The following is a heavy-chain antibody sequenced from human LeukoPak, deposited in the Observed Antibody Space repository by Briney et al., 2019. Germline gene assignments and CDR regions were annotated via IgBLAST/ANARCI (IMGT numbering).Heavy chain of an antibody. D-gene: IGHD2-15*01. CDR3: ARGPGYCSGGSCYSSSDY. CDR2: ISSSGSTI. CDR1: GFTFSSYE. V-gene: IGHV3-48*03. Sequence: PGGSLRLSCAASGFTFSSYEMNWVRQAPGKGLEWVSYISSSGSTIYYADSVKGRFTISRDNAKNSLYLQMNSLRAEDTAVYYCARGPGYCSGGSCYSSSDYWGQGTLVTVSS. J-gene: IGHJ4*02.